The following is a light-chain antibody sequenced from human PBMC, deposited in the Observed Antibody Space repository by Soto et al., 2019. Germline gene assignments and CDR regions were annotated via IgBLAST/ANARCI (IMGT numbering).Light chain of an antibody. J-gene: IGKJ1*01. Sequence: DSRITQSPSTLSASVGDRVIITCRASQSISSWLAWYQQKPGTAPKLLIYKASTLQSGVPSRFSGSGSGTEFTLTISSLQPDDSATYYCQQYSDNWTFGQGTKVDIK. CDR1: QSISSW. CDR2: KAS. CDR3: QQYSDNWT. V-gene: IGKV1-5*03.